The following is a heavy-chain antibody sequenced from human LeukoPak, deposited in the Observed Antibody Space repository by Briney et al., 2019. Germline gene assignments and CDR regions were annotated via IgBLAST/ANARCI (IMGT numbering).Heavy chain of an antibody. CDR1: GGSFSGYY. Sequence: SETLSLTCAVYGGSFSGYYWSWIRQPPGKGLEWIGEINHSGSTNYNPSLKSRVTISVDTSKNQFSLKLSSVTAADTAVYYCATPDITGSYFFDYWGQGTLVTVSS. D-gene: IGHD3-10*01. V-gene: IGHV4-34*01. CDR3: ATPDITGSYFFDY. CDR2: INHSGST. J-gene: IGHJ4*02.